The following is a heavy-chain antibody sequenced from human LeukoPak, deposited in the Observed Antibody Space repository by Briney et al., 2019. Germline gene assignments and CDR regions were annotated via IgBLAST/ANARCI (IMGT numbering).Heavy chain of an antibody. CDR2: INPNSGGT. J-gene: IGHJ5*02. CDR1: GYTFIDDY. CDR3: ARDRSSGWYSWFDP. D-gene: IGHD6-19*01. Sequence: ASVKVSCKASGYTFIDDYIYRVRQAPGQGLEWMGWINPNSGGTKYAQKFQGRVTMTRDTSISTAYMDLSKLRSDDTAVYYCARDRSSGWYSWFDPWGQGTLVTVSS. V-gene: IGHV1-2*02.